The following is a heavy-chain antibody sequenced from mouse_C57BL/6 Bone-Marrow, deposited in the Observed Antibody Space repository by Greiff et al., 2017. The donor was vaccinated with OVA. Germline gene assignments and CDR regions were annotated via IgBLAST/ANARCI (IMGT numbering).Heavy chain of an antibody. CDR2: IDPENGDT. J-gene: IGHJ2*01. V-gene: IGHV14-4*01. CDR3: TTHGSSAFDY. D-gene: IGHD1-1*01. CDR1: GFNIKDDY. Sequence: EVQLQQSGAELVRPGASVKLSCTASGFNIKDDYMHWVKQRPEQGLEWIGWIDPENGDTEYASKFQGKATITADTSSNTAYLQLSSLTSEDTAVYYCTTHGSSAFDYWGQGTTLTVSS.